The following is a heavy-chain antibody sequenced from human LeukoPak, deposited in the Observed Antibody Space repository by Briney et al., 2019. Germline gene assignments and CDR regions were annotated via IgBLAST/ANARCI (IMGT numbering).Heavy chain of an antibody. V-gene: IGHV1-18*01. CDR1: GYTFTSYG. CDR3: ARDHRFGEFPDY. D-gene: IGHD3-10*01. CDR2: ISPDNGDT. J-gene: IGHJ4*02. Sequence: ASVKVPCKASGYTFTSYGISWVRQAPGQGLEWMGWISPDNGDTNYAQKLQDRVTMTTDTSTSTAYMELRSLTSDDTAVYYCARDHRFGEFPDYWGQGTLVTVSS.